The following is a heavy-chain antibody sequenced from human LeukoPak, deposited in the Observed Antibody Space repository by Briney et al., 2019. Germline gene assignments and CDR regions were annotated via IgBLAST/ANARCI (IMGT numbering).Heavy chain of an antibody. D-gene: IGHD6-19*01. CDR2: INHSGST. V-gene: IGHV4-34*01. Sequence: SETLSLTCAAYGGSFSGYYWSWIRQPPGKGLEWIGEINHSGSTNYNPSLKSRVTISVDTSKNQFSLKLSSATAADTAVYYCAREQWLVPKGAFDIWGQGTMVTVSS. CDR1: GGSFSGYY. J-gene: IGHJ3*02. CDR3: AREQWLVPKGAFDI.